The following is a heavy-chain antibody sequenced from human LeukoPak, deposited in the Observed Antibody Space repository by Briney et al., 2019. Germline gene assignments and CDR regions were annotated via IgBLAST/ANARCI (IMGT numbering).Heavy chain of an antibody. CDR1: GFTFDDYA. J-gene: IGHJ4*02. CDR2: ISWNSGSI. V-gene: IGHV3-9*01. CDR3: ARGRGDYLYFDY. D-gene: IGHD4-17*01. Sequence: GGSLRLSCAASGFTFDDYAMHWVRQAPGKGLEWVSGISWNSGSIGYADSVKGRFTISRDNAKNSLYLQMNSLRAEDTAVYYCARGRGDYLYFDYWGQGTLVTVSS.